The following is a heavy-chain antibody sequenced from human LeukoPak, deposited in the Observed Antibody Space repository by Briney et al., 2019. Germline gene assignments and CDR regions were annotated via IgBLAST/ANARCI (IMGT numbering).Heavy chain of an antibody. V-gene: IGHV4-4*02. Sequence: SGTLSLTCAASGGSISSSNWWTWVRQPPGKGLEWIGEIFHDGRTKYNPSLQNRVVLSVDKSKNHFSLRLATVTAADTGVYYCARARYSGSSTPYYFDYWGQGTLVTVSS. D-gene: IGHD1-26*01. J-gene: IGHJ4*02. CDR1: GGSISSSNW. CDR3: ARARYSGSSTPYYFDY. CDR2: IFHDGRT.